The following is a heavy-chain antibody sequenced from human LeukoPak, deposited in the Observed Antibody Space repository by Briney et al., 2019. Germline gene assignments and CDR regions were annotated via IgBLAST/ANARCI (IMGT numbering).Heavy chain of an antibody. Sequence: PGGSLRLSCAASGFTFSNAWMSWVRQAPGKGLEWVGRIKSKTDGGTTDYAAPVKGRFTISRDDSKNTLYLQMNSLKTEDTAVYYCTTDPEWELLEFWTNFDYWGQGTLVTVSS. D-gene: IGHD1-26*01. CDR3: TTDPEWELLEFWTNFDY. CDR1: GFTFSNAW. V-gene: IGHV3-15*01. CDR2: IKSKTDGGTT. J-gene: IGHJ4*02.